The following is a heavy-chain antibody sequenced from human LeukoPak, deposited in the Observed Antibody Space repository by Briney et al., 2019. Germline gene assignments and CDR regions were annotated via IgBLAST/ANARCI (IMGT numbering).Heavy chain of an antibody. CDR2: ISAYNGNT. CDR1: GYTFTSYG. D-gene: IGHD3-16*01. Sequence: ASVKASCKASGYTFTSYGISWVRQAPGQGLEWMGWISAYNGNTNYAQKLQGRVTMTTDTSTSTAYMELSSLRSEDTAVYYCARARRRGWFDPWGQGTLVTVSS. CDR3: ARARRRGWFDP. J-gene: IGHJ5*02. V-gene: IGHV1-18*01.